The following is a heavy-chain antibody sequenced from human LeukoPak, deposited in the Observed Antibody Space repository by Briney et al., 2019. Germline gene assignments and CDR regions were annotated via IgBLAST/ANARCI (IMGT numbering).Heavy chain of an antibody. D-gene: IGHD1-1*01. CDR1: GGPISSYY. J-gene: IGHJ5*02. CDR3: AREGTAGTNLNWFDP. CDR2: ISYSGST. V-gene: IGHV4-59*01. Sequence: SETLSLTCTVSGGPISSYYWSWIRQPPGKGLEWIGYISYSGSTNFNPSLKSRVTISVDTSKNQFSLKLSSVTAADTAVYYCAREGTAGTNLNWFDPWAREPWSPSPQ.